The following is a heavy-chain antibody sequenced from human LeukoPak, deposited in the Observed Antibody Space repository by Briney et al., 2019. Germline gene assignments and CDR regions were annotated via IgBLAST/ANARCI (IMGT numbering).Heavy chain of an antibody. CDR3: ATQETGSSGWYGGDWYFDL. J-gene: IGHJ2*01. V-gene: IGHV3-7*01. CDR2: IKQDGSEK. D-gene: IGHD6-19*01. CDR1: GFTFSNYW. Sequence: GGSLRLSCAASGFTFSNYWMSWVRQAPGKGLEWVANIKQDGSEKYYVDSVKGRFTVSRDNAKNSLFLQMNSLRAEDTAVYYCATQETGSSGWYGGDWYFDLWGRGTLVTVSS.